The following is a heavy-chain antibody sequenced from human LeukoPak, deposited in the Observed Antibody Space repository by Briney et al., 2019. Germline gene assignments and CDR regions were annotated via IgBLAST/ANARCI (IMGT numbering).Heavy chain of an antibody. CDR3: ARSITMVRGVKGYNWFDP. D-gene: IGHD3-10*01. Sequence: PSETLSLTCTVSGGSISRYYWSWIRQPPGKGLEWIGYIYYSGSTNYNPSLKSRVTISVDTSKNQFSLKLSSVTAADTAVYYCARSITMVRGVKGYNWFDPWGQGTLVTVSS. CDR2: IYYSGST. CDR1: GGSISRYY. J-gene: IGHJ5*02. V-gene: IGHV4-59*01.